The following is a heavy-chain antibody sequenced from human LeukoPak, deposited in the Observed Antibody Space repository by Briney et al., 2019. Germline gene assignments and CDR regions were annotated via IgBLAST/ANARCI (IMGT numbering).Heavy chain of an antibody. CDR3: ARQMGYYDSSGYYYDY. CDR1: GGSISSSSYY. D-gene: IGHD3-22*01. CDR2: IYYSGST. V-gene: IGHV4-39*01. Sequence: QSSETLSLTCTVFGGSISSSSYYWGWIRQPPGKGLEWIGSIYYSGSTYYNPSLKSRVTISVDTSKNQFSLKLSSVTAADTAVYYCARQMGYYDSSGYYYDYWGQGTLVTVSA. J-gene: IGHJ4*02.